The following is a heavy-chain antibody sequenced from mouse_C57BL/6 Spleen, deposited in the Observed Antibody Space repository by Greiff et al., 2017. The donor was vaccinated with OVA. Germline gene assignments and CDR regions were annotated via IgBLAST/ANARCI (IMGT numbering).Heavy chain of an antibody. CDR2: IYPSDSET. D-gene: IGHD1-1*01. CDR1: GYTFTSYW. Sequence: QVQLQQPGAELVRPGSSVKLSCKASGYTFTSYWMDWVKQRPGQGLEWIGNIYPSDSETHYNQKFKDKATLTVDKSSSTAHMQLSSLTSEDSAVYYCAIPPLLRSLGVWGTGTTVTVSS. J-gene: IGHJ1*03. V-gene: IGHV1-61*01. CDR3: AIPPLLRSLGV.